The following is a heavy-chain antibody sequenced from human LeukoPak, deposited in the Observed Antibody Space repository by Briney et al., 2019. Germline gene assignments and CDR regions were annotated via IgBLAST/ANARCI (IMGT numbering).Heavy chain of an antibody. V-gene: IGHV4-59*01. CDR1: GGSINTYY. D-gene: IGHD5-24*01. J-gene: IGHJ3*01. CDR3: AIKRRDAQKGDVFDL. CDR2: IFYSGTT. Sequence: SETLSLTCTISGGSINTYYWSWIRQPPGKGLEWIGYIFYSGTTYYNPSVNSRVTITMDTSKNQFFLELRSLTAADTAVYFCAIKRRDAQKGDVFDLWGPGTMVTVSS.